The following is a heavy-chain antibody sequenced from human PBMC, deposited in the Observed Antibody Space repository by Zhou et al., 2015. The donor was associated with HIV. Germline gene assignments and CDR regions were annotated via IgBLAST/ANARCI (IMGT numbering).Heavy chain of an antibody. CDR1: GGSFSTHS. J-gene: IGHJ2*01. CDR2: IIPILGVT. CDR3: VQETLEGNRWGPGKERGNWYFDV. D-gene: IGHD3-16*01. Sequence: QVQLVQSGPEVKKPGSSVKVSCKPSGGSFSTHSISWVRQAPGQGLEWMGRIIPILGVTDYARKFQDRVTFTADTSTNTASMELSSLKSDDTALFFCVQETLEGNRWGPGKERGNWYFDVWGRGTLVTVSS. V-gene: IGHV1-69*02.